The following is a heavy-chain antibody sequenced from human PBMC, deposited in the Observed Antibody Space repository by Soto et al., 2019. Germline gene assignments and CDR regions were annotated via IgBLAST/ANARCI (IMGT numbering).Heavy chain of an antibody. CDR2: INPDSGRT. CDR3: ALSFSQTNIDV. CDR1: GYTFTGYY. J-gene: IGHJ6*01. V-gene: IGHV1-2*02. Sequence: ASVKVSCKASGYTFTGYYLHWVRQAPGQGLEWMGYINPDSGRTRYAQKFQGTVTMTRDTSITTAYLELSSLKYDDSAIFYCALSFSQTNIDVWGQGATVTVSS.